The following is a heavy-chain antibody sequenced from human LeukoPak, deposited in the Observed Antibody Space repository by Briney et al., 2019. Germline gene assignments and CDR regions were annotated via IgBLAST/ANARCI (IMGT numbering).Heavy chain of an antibody. Sequence: GASVKVSCKASGYTFTGYYMHWVRQAPGQGLEWMGWINPNSGGTNYAQKFQGRVTMTRDTSISTAYMELSRLRSDDTAVYYCARGVAEVNIVATGYYYMDVWGKGTTVTVSS. CDR2: INPNSGGT. D-gene: IGHD5-12*01. J-gene: IGHJ6*03. V-gene: IGHV1-2*02. CDR3: ARGVAEVNIVATGYYYMDV. CDR1: GYTFTGYY.